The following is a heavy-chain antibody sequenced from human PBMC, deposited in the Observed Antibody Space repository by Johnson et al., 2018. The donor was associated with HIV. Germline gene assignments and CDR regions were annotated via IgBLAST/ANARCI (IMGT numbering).Heavy chain of an antibody. CDR2: ISYDGSNK. J-gene: IGHJ3*02. CDR3: AKDLVVVTARGAFDI. CDR1: GFTFSSYG. Sequence: QVQLVESGGGVVQPGRSLRLSCAASGFTFSSYGMHWVRQAPGKGLEWVAVISYDGSNKYFADSVKGRFTISRDNSKNTLYLQMNSLRAEDTAVYYCAKDLVVVTARGAFDIWGQGTMVTVSS. D-gene: IGHD2-21*02. V-gene: IGHV3-30*18.